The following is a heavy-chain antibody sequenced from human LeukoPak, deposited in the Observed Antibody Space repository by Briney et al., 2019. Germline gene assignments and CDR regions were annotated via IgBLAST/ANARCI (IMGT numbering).Heavy chain of an antibody. CDR2: INADEDRA. Sequence: GGSLRPSCAASGFTFSDYWMHWVRQAPGKGLVWVSHINADEDRAAYADSVKGRFTISRDNARNTLYLQMNSLRAEDMAVYYCAARNPLEVIVDYWGQGTLVTVSS. J-gene: IGHJ4*02. CDR1: GFTFSDYW. V-gene: IGHV3-74*01. D-gene: IGHD3-22*01. CDR3: AARNPLEVIVDY.